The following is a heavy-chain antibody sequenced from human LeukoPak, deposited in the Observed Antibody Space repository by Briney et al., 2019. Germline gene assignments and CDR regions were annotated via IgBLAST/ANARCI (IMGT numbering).Heavy chain of an antibody. V-gene: IGHV4-34*01. CDR1: GGSFSGYY. J-gene: IGHJ4*02. Sequence: SETLSLTCAVYGGSFSGYYWSWIRQPPGKGLEWIGEINHSGSTNYNPSLKSRVTISVDTSKSQFSLKLSSVTAADTAVYYCARVKVVVVAATPGFDYWGQGTLVTVSS. D-gene: IGHD2-15*01. CDR2: INHSGST. CDR3: ARVKVVVVAATPGFDY.